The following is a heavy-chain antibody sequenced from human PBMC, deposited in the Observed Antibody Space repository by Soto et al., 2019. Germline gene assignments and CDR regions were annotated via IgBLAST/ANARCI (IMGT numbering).Heavy chain of an antibody. D-gene: IGHD3-3*01. CDR3: AHRVLRTVFGLVTTTAIYFDF. J-gene: IGHJ4*02. V-gene: IGHV2-5*02. Sequence: QITLNESGPTVVRPTETLTLTCRFSGFSLTTSGVGVGWIRQSPGKAPEWLALIYWDDDKRYSASLKSSLTITTDTSKNQVVLTVSDLDPTDTATYYCAHRVLRTVFGLVTTTAIYFDFWGQGTPVAVSS. CDR1: GFSLTTSGVG. CDR2: IYWDDDK.